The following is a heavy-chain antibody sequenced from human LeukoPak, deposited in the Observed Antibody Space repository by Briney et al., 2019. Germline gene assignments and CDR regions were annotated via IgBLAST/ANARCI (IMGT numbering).Heavy chain of an antibody. Sequence: GGSLRLSCSVSGFTISSYAMHWVRQAPGKGLEYVSSISSDGGSTYYADSVKGRFTISRDNSKNTLFLQMNSLRAEDTAVYYCAKDRLGSSGYYYVDYWGQGTLVTVSS. J-gene: IGHJ4*02. CDR1: GFTISSYA. CDR2: ISSDGGST. V-gene: IGHV3-64*04. D-gene: IGHD3-22*01. CDR3: AKDRLGSSGYYYVDY.